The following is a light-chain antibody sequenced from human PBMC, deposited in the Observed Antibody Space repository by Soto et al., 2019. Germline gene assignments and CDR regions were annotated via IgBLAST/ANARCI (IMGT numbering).Light chain of an antibody. V-gene: IGKV3-20*01. CDR2: GAS. CDR1: QSVSNNY. CDR3: HQYGSSPAT. J-gene: IGKJ1*01. Sequence: EIVLTQSPGTLSLSPGERAPLSCRASQSVSNNYLAWYQQNPGQAPRLLIYGASNRATGIPDRFSGSGSGTDFTLTISRLEPEDFALYFCHQYGSSPATFGQGTKVDI.